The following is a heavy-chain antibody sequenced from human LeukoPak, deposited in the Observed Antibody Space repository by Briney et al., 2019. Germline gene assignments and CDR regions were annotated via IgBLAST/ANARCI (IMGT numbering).Heavy chain of an antibody. CDR2: INHSGST. Sequence: SETLSLTCAVYGGSFSGYYWSWIRQPPGKGLEWIGEINHSGSTNYNPSLKSRVTISVDTSKNQFSLKLSSVTAADTAVYYCARFGHQGVWTNYDFWSGYPDYFDYWGQGTLVTVS. D-gene: IGHD3-3*01. CDR1: GGSFSGYY. V-gene: IGHV4-34*01. CDR3: ARFGHQGVWTNYDFWSGYPDYFDY. J-gene: IGHJ4*02.